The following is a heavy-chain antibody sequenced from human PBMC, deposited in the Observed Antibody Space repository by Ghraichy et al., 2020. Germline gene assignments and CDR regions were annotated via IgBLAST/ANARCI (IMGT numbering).Heavy chain of an antibody. CDR1: GFTFNNAW. J-gene: IGHJ4*02. CDR3: TTGSYCAGNCYSSVQDY. Sequence: GESLNISCAASGFTFNNAWMSWVRQAPGKGLEWVGRITSKTDGGTTDYAAPVKGRFTISRDDSKNTLYLQMNSLKTEETAVYYCTTGSYCAGNCYSSVQDYWGQGTLVTVSS. D-gene: IGHD2-21*02. V-gene: IGHV3-15*01. CDR2: ITSKTDGGTT.